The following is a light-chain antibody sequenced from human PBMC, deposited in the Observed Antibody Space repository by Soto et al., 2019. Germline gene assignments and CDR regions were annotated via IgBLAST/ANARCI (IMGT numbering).Light chain of an antibody. J-gene: IGLJ1*01. CDR1: SSNIGNNY. CDR2: DNN. CDR3: GTWDSSLSAHYV. Sequence: QSALTQPPSVSAAPGQKVTISCSGSSSNIGNNYVSWYQQLPGTAPKLLIYDNNKRPSGIPDRFSGSKSGTSATLGITGLQTGDEADYYCGTWDSSLSAHYVFGTGNKVTGL. V-gene: IGLV1-51*01.